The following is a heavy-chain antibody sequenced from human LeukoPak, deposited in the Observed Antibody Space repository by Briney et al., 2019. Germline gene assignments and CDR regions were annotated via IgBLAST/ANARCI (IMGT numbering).Heavy chain of an antibody. J-gene: IGHJ6*03. CDR1: GFTFSSYS. V-gene: IGHV3-48*04. CDR3: ARPTSPYYYYYYMDV. Sequence: SGGSLRLSCAASGFTFSSYSMNWVRQAPGKGLEWVSYISSSSSTIYYADSVKGRFTISRDNAKNSLYLQMNSLRAEDTAVYYCARPTSPYYYYYYMDVWGKGTTDTISS. CDR2: ISSSSSTI.